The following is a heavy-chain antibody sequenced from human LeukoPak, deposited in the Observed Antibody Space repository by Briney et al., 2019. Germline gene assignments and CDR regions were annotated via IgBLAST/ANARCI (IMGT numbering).Heavy chain of an antibody. J-gene: IGHJ4*02. D-gene: IGHD6-6*01. CDR3: AAYITSSGAIDY. CDR1: GFTFSSYG. CDR2: VSGSGSST. Sequence: PGGSLRLSCAASGFTFSSYGMTWVRQAPGKGLEWVSGVSGSGSSTKHADSVKGRFTISRDNSKNTLSLQMNSLRVEDTAVYYCAAYITSSGAIDYWGQGTLVTVSS. V-gene: IGHV3-23*01.